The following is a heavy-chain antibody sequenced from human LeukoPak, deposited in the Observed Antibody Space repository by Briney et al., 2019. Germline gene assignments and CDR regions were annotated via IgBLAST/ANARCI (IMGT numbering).Heavy chain of an antibody. Sequence: TGGSLRLSCAASGFTVSSNIMSWVRQAPGKGLEWFSLIYIGGDTYYADSVKGRFTISRDDSKNTLYLQMNSLRAEDTAVYYCARDWCSGNICHYFDFWGQGTLVTVSS. CDR2: IYIGGDT. CDR3: ARDWCSGNICHYFDF. CDR1: GFTVSSNI. V-gene: IGHV3-53*01. D-gene: IGHD2-15*01. J-gene: IGHJ4*02.